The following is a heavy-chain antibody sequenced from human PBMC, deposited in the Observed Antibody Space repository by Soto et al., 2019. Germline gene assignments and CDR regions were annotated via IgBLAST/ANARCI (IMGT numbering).Heavy chain of an antibody. CDR1: GYSFTRHW. CDR3: ARPYGSGSYTLGY. D-gene: IGHD3-10*01. V-gene: IGHV5-51*03. Sequence: EVQLVQSGAEVKQPGESLNISCQGSGYSFTRHWIGWVRQMPGKGLEWMGIIYPGDSDTRYSPSFQGQVTISVDKSTSTAYLQWRSLKASDTAMYYCARPYGSGSYTLGYWGQGTLVTVSS. CDR2: IYPGDSDT. J-gene: IGHJ4*02.